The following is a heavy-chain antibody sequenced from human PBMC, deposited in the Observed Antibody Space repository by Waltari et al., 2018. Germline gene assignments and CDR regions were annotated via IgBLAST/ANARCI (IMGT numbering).Heavy chain of an antibody. V-gene: IGHV3-64*01. CDR1: GLGFRSYA. Sequence: EVQLVESGGYLVQPGGSLRLSCAPSGLGFRSYAIHWVRQAPGKGLEYFSGISNNGGTTYYTNSVKGRFTISRDNLNNRLYLQMGSLRPEDTAVYYCARGGWESSGWPFDYWGQGTLVTVSS. J-gene: IGHJ4*02. CDR3: ARGGWESSGWPFDY. CDR2: ISNNGGTT. D-gene: IGHD6-19*01.